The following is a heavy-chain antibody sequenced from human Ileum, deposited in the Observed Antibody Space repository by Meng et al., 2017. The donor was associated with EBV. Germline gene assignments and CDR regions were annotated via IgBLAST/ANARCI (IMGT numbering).Heavy chain of an antibody. CDR1: GGSFSDYF. V-gene: IGHV4-34*01. D-gene: IGHD6-19*01. CDR2: INHNGGT. Sequence: QVQLQQWGAGLLKPSETLSLTCAVYGGSFSDYFWSWIRQPPGKGLEWIGEINHNGGTNYNPSLKSRVTISVDKSKNQFSLNLSSVTAADTAVYYCARVGQWLPIDYWGQGTLVTVSS. J-gene: IGHJ4*02. CDR3: ARVGQWLPIDY.